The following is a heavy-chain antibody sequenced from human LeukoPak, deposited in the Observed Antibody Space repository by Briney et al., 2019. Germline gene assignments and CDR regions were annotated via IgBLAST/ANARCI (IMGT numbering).Heavy chain of an antibody. CDR1: GYTLTGYY. CDR2: INPNSGGT. CDR3: ARGTTVTKRDYYYYYYGMDV. Sequence: ASVTVSFKASGYTLTGYYMHWVRQAPGQGLEWMGWINPNSGGTNYAQKFQGRVTMTRDTSISTAYMELSRLRSDDTAVYYCARGTTVTKRDYYYYYYGMDVWGQGTTVTVSS. V-gene: IGHV1-2*02. J-gene: IGHJ6*02. D-gene: IGHD4-17*01.